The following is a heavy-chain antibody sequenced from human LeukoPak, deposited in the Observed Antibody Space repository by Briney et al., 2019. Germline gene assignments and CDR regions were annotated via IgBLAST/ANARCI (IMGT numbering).Heavy chain of an antibody. D-gene: IGHD3-22*01. CDR3: ARDLGQYYDTSDNWFDP. CDR1: GFTFNNYG. J-gene: IGHJ5*02. V-gene: IGHV3-30*03. Sequence: TGESLRLSCTASGFTFNNYGMHWVRQAPGKGPEWVAVISYNGGNKYYADSVKGRFTISRDNSKNMLYLQMNSLRPEDTAVYYCARDLGQYYDTSDNWFDPWGQGTLVTVSS. CDR2: ISYNGGNK.